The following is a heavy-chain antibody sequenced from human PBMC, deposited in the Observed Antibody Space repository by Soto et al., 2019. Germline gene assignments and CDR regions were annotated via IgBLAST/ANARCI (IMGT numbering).Heavy chain of an antibody. J-gene: IGHJ4*02. CDR1: GFTFSSYG. CDR3: AKDSVRGGVDYFDY. Sequence: QAVGSLRLSCAASGFTFSSYGMHWVRQAPGKGLEWVAVISYDGSNKYYADSVKGRFTISRDNSKNTLYLQMNSLRAEDTAVYYCAKDSVRGGVDYFDYCGQRTLVTVSS. CDR2: ISYDGSNK. V-gene: IGHV3-30*18. D-gene: IGHD3-16*01.